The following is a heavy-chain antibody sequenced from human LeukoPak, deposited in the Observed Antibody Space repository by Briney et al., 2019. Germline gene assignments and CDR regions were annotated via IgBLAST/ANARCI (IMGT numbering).Heavy chain of an antibody. V-gene: IGHV3-23*01. CDR2: FSGSGDTT. CDR1: GFRFSRCA. J-gene: IGHJ4*02. D-gene: IGHD3-9*01. Sequence: GGSLRLSCVGSGFRFSRCAMNWVRQAPGKGLEWVSGFSGSGDTTYFPDSVKGRFTISRDNSKKTLYLQINSLRAEDTAVYYCAKGSGFLGGYYFDYWGQGTLVTVSS. CDR3: AKGSGFLGGYYFDY.